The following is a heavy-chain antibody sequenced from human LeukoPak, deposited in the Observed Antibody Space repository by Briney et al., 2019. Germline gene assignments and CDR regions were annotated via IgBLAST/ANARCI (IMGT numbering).Heavy chain of an antibody. J-gene: IGHJ4*02. CDR2: IYYSGST. D-gene: IGHD5-18*01. CDR3: ASYNRGYSYGRFDY. CDR1: GGSISSYY. Sequence: KASETLSLTCTVSGGSISSYYWSWIRQPPGKGLEWIGYIYYSGSTNYNPSLKSRVTISVDTSKNQFSLKLSSVTAADTAVYYCASYNRGYSYGRFDYWGQGTLVTVSS. V-gene: IGHV4-59*01.